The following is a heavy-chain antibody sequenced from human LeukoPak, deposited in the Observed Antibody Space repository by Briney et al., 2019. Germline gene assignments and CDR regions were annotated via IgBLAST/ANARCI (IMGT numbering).Heavy chain of an antibody. Sequence: GESLQISFQGSGYSFTSYWIGWVRQMPGKGLEWMGIIYPGDSDTRYSPSFQGQATISADKSISTAYLQWSSLKASDTAMYYCVGSYGHNEVWFDPWGQGTLVTVSS. CDR3: VGSYGHNEVWFDP. D-gene: IGHD4-17*01. CDR1: GYSFTSYW. CDR2: IYPGDSDT. J-gene: IGHJ5*02. V-gene: IGHV5-51*01.